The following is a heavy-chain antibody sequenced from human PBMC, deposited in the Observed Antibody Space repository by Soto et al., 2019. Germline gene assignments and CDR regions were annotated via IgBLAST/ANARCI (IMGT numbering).Heavy chain of an antibody. D-gene: IGHD3-10*01. Sequence: GGSLRLSCAASGFTLTEASMSWVRQAPGKGLEWVGHIKSNADGGATDYAAPVKGRFTVSRDDSRNTLYLQLNSLKTEDTAVYYCTTAPFSFITLPGTSFLIGMDVWGQGTTVTVS. CDR1: GFTLTEAS. CDR3: TTAPFSFITLPGTSFLIGMDV. J-gene: IGHJ6*02. V-gene: IGHV3-15*01. CDR2: IKSNADGGAT.